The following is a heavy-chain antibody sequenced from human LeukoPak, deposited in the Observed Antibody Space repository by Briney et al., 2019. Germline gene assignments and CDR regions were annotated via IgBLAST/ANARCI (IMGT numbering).Heavy chain of an antibody. Sequence: GASLKISCKGSGYIFTNYWIAWVRQMPGKGLEWMGVTYPGDSDSRYSPSFQGQVTISVDKSISTAYLQWNSLKASDTAMYYCARTYYYDSSGPPYYYGMDVWGQGTTVTVSS. CDR2: TYPGDSDS. V-gene: IGHV5-51*01. D-gene: IGHD3-22*01. CDR1: GYIFTNYW. J-gene: IGHJ6*02. CDR3: ARTYYYDSSGPPYYYGMDV.